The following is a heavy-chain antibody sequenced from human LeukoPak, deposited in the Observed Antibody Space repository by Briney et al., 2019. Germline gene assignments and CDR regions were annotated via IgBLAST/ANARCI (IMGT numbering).Heavy chain of an antibody. CDR2: IYPGDSDT. CDR3: ARQGYGGNSVGAFDI. J-gene: IGHJ3*02. D-gene: IGHD4-23*01. CDR1: GYSFTSYW. V-gene: IGHV5-51*01. Sequence: GESLKISCKGSGYSFTSYWIGWVRQMPGKGLEWMGIIYPGDSDTRYSPSFQGQVTISADKSISTAYLQRSSLKASDTAMYYCARQGYGGNSVGAFDIWGQGTMVTVSS.